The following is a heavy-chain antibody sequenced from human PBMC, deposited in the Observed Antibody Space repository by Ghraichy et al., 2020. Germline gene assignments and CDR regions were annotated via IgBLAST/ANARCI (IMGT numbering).Heavy chain of an antibody. J-gene: IGHJ5*02. Sequence: GESLNISCAASGFTFSSYSMNWVRQAPGKGLEWVSSISSSSYIYYADSVKGRFTISRDNAKNSLYLQMNSLRAEDTAVYYCARDPANEGWFDPWGQGTLVTVSS. CDR2: ISSSSYI. CDR1: GFTFSSYS. V-gene: IGHV3-21*01. CDR3: ARDPANEGWFDP.